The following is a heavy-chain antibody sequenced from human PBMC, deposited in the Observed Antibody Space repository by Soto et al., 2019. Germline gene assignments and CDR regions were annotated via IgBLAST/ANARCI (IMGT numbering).Heavy chain of an antibody. CDR3: ARAGINWLDP. D-gene: IGHD2-21*01. Sequence: QIQLVQSGAEVKNPGASVRLSCKASGYIFTSFHMHWVRQAPGQGLEWMGMINPSGGRTEYAENFQGRVTMTSDTSRNTVYMELTTLRSEDTAVYYCARAGINWLDPWGQGTLVIVSS. V-gene: IGHV1-46*01. CDR2: INPSGGRT. J-gene: IGHJ5*02. CDR1: GYIFTSFH.